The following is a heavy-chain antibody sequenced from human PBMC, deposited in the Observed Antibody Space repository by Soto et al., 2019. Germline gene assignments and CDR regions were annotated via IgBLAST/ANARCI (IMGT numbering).Heavy chain of an antibody. V-gene: IGHV1-2*04. CDR3: ARSMVRGVILAGYYYGMDV. CDR1: GYTFTGYY. CDR2: INPNSGGT. J-gene: IGHJ6*02. D-gene: IGHD3-10*01. Sequence: ASVKVSCKASGYTFTGYYMHWVRQAPGQGLEWMGWINPNSGGTNYAQKFQGWVTMTRETSISTAYMELSRLRSDDTAVYYCARSMVRGVILAGYYYGMDVWGPGTTVTVSS.